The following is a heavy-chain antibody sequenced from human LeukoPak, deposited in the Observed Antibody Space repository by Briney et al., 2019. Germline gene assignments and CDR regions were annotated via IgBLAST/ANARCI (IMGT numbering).Heavy chain of an antibody. CDR1: GFPFGSYV. J-gene: IGHJ4*02. CDR3: ASGSSGYYYDPFDY. Sequence: GGSLRLSCEGSGFPFGSYVMSWVRQAPGKGLEWIAYINHNAEMIFYPDFVKGRFTISRDNPKNSLYLQMNSLRAEDTAVYYCASGSSGYYYDPFDYWGQGTLVTVSS. CDR2: INHNAEMI. D-gene: IGHD3-22*01. V-gene: IGHV3-48*01.